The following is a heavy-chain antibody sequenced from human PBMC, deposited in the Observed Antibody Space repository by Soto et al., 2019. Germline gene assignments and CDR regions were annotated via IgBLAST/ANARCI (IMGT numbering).Heavy chain of an antibody. Sequence: YSGSSGLAFKSHSMSLLRPAPGKELEWVSSFSPSSSYIIQADLRRSQCKISRDNAKNSLFLKMNSLKAEDTAVYYCARAVRDTIVKPTAIGLHYSYGMDVRGEGTTMSLAS. D-gene: IGHD2-15*01. CDR2: FSPSSSYI. V-gene: IGHV3-21*01. CDR1: GLAFKSHS. J-gene: IGHJ6*04. CDR3: ARAVRDTIVKPTAIGLHYSYGMDV.